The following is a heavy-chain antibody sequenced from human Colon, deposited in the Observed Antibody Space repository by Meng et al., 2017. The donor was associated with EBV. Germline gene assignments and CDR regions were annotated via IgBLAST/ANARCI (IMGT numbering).Heavy chain of an antibody. Sequence: QVLLQVPGPGLGKPSQTVSLTCTVPGGYINSGIYDWSLSRQHPGKGLEWIGYIYYTGSTYYNPSLKSRVTISMDTSKNQFSLRLSSVTAADTAVYYCARNYYFDYWGQGTLVTVSS. CDR1: GGYINSGIYD. CDR2: IYYTGST. CDR3: ARNYYFDY. V-gene: IGHV4-30-4*01. J-gene: IGHJ4*02.